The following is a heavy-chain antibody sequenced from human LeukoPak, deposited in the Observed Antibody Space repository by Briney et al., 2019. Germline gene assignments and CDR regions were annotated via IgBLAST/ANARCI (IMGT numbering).Heavy chain of an antibody. V-gene: IGHV4-59*08. CDR3: ARLSCSSTSCYEADTYFDY. CDR1: GGSISSCY. Sequence: SETLSLTCAVSGGSISSCYWSWVRQPPGKGLEWIGYIYYSGSTNYNPSLKSRVTISVDTSKNQFSLKLSSVTAADTAVYYCARLSCSSTSCYEADTYFDYWGEGTLVTVAS. J-gene: IGHJ4*02. D-gene: IGHD2-2*01. CDR2: IYYSGST.